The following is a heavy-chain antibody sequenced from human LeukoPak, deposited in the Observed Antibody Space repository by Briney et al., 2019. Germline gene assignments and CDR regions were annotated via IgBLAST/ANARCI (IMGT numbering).Heavy chain of an antibody. V-gene: IGHV3-21*01. Sequence: GGSLRLSCAASGFTFSSYSMNWVRQAPGKGLEWVSSISSSSGYIYYADSVKGRFTISRDNAKNSLYLQMNSLRAEDTAVYYCARDFLQDHYGDYDPSYYFDYWGQGTLVTVSS. D-gene: IGHD4-17*01. CDR2: ISSSSGYI. CDR1: GFTFSSYS. J-gene: IGHJ4*02. CDR3: ARDFLQDHYGDYDPSYYFDY.